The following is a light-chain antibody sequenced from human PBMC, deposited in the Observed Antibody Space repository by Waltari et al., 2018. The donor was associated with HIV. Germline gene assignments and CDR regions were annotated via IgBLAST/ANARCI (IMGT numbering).Light chain of an antibody. CDR1: TGQVTSAYY. Sequence: NVVTQEHSLTVSPGGTVPLPCASNTGQVTSAYYPHWFQQKPGQAPRALIYNTGDKISLTPARVSGSLLCEIASRTLSSVHAEDEAEYYCRLYYGGSWVFGGGTKLTVL. V-gene: IGLV7-43*01. CDR2: NTG. J-gene: IGLJ3*02. CDR3: RLYYGGSWV.